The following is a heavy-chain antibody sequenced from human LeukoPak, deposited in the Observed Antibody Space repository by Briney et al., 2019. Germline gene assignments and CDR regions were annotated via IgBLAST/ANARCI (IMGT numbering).Heavy chain of an antibody. D-gene: IGHD3-22*01. CDR3: AKDRGWLVDY. CDR1: GFTFSSYE. CDR2: ISSSGATI. J-gene: IGHJ4*02. V-gene: IGHV3-48*03. Sequence: GGSLRLSCAASGFTFSSYEVNWVRQAPGKGLEWLSYISSSGATIYYADSVKGRFTISRDNAKNTLYMQMNSLRVEDTAVYYCAKDRGWLVDYWGQGTLVTVSS.